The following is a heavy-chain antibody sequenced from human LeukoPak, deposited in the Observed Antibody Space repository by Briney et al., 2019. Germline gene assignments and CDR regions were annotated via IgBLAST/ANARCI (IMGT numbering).Heavy chain of an antibody. Sequence: SGPTLVNPTQTLTLTCTFSGFSLSTSGVGVCWIRQPPGKALEWLALSYWDDDKRYSPSLKSRLTITKDTSKNQVVLTMTNMDPVDTATYYCAHRTSYSSGWYEYFDYWGQGTLVTVSS. CDR1: GFSLSTSGVG. J-gene: IGHJ4*02. CDR3: AHRTSYSSGWYEYFDY. V-gene: IGHV2-5*02. D-gene: IGHD6-19*01. CDR2: SYWDDDK.